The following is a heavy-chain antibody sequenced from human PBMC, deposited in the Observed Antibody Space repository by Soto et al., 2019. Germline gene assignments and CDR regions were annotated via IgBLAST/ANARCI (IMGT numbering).Heavy chain of an antibody. D-gene: IGHD2-15*01. CDR1: GFTFSSYG. Sequence: GGSLRLSCAASGFTFSSYGMHWVRQAPGKGLEWVAVISYDGSNKYYADSVKGRFTISRDNSKNTLYLQMNSLRAEDTAVYYCAGDHKGYCSGGSCLNTFDYWGQGTLVTVSS. J-gene: IGHJ4*02. V-gene: IGHV3-30*03. CDR3: AGDHKGYCSGGSCLNTFDY. CDR2: ISYDGSNK.